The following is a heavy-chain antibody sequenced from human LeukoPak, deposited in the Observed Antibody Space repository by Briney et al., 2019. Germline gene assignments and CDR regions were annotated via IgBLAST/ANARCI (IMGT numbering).Heavy chain of an antibody. J-gene: IGHJ6*04. Sequence: GGSLRLSCAASGFTFSRYGMHWVRQAPGKGLEWVAFIRYDGSNKYYADSVKGRFTISRDNSKNTLYLQMNSLRAEDTAVYYCTTDIWSSTSRDVWGKGTTVTVSS. D-gene: IGHD2-2*01. CDR2: IRYDGSNK. V-gene: IGHV3-30*02. CDR3: TTDIWSSTSRDV. CDR1: GFTFSRYG.